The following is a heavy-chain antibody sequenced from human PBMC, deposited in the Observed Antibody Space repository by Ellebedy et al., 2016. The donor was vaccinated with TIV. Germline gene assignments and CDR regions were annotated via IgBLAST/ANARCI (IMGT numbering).Heavy chain of an antibody. D-gene: IGHD2-2*03. J-gene: IGHJ4*02. CDR1: GFTVSSNY. CDR3: ARRSSGYCVGVKCTTDFDY. CDR2: IYSGGGT. V-gene: IGHV3-53*01. Sequence: GESLKISCAASGFTVSSNYMSWVRQAPGKGLEWVSVIYSGGGTSYAESVKGRFTISRDNTKNTLYLQMNSLRAEDTGVYYCARRSSGYCVGVKCTTDFDYWGQGTLVTVSS.